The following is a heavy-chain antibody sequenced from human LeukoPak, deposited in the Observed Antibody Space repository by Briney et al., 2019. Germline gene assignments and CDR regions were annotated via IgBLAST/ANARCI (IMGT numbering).Heavy chain of an antibody. J-gene: IGHJ4*02. D-gene: IGHD3-3*01. CDR3: ARSVNDFWSGYPSFKFDY. CDR1: GGSFSGYY. CDR2: INHSGST. V-gene: IGHV4-34*01. Sequence: SETLSLTCAVYGGSFSGYYWSWIRQPPGKGLEWIGEINHSGSTNYNPSLKSRVTISVDTSKNQFSLKLSSVTAADTAVYYCARSVNDFWSGYPSFKFDYWGQGTLVTVSS.